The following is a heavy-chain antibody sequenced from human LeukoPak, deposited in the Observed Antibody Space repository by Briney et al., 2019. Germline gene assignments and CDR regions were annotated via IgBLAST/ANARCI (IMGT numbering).Heavy chain of an antibody. J-gene: IGHJ3*02. CDR3: ASGERFLEWPDDAFDI. CDR1: GGTFSSYG. Sequence: GASVKVSCKAAGGTFSSYGISWVRQAPGQGREWMGRIIPIIDIANSAQKFTGRVTITADKSTSTAYMELSSLRSEDTAVYYCASGERFLEWPDDAFDIWGQGTMVTVSS. D-gene: IGHD3-3*01. V-gene: IGHV1-69*04. CDR2: IIPIIDIA.